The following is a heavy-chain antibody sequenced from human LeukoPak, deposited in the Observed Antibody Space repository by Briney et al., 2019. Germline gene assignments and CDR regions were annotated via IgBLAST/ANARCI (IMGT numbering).Heavy chain of an antibody. CDR2: ISSSGTTI. D-gene: IGHD3-22*01. V-gene: IGHV3-11*01. J-gene: IGHJ4*02. CDR3: ARWDSSGCLDY. CDR1: GLTFSDYY. Sequence: AGGSLRLSCAASGLTFSDYYMSWIRQAPGKGLEWVSYISSSGTTIYYADSVKGRFTFSKDNAKNSLYLQMNSLRAEDTAVYFCARWDSSGCLDYWGQGTLVTVSS.